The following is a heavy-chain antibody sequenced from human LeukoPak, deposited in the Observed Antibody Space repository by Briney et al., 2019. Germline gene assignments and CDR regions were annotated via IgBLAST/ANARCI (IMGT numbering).Heavy chain of an antibody. CDR1: GGTFSSYA. D-gene: IGHD5-12*01. CDR2: IIPIFGTA. V-gene: IGHV1-69*05. Sequence: ASVKVSCKASGGTFSSYAISWVRQAPGQGLEWMGGIIPIFGTANYAQKFQGRVTITTDESTSTAYMELSSLRSEDTAVYYCARWGGYSGYESLGAFDIWGQGTMVTVSS. J-gene: IGHJ3*02. CDR3: ARWGGYSGYESLGAFDI.